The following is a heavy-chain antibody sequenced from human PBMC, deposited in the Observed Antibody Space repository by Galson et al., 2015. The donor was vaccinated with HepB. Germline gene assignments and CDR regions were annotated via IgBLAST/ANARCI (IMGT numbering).Heavy chain of an antibody. CDR1: GFTFSSYS. J-gene: IGHJ6*02. CDR2: ISSSSSTT. V-gene: IGHV3-48*01. D-gene: IGHD4-11*01. CDR3: ARPFRDDYIHGMDV. Sequence: SLRLSCAASGFTFSSYSMNWVRQAPGKGLEWVSYISSSSSTTYYADSVKGRFTVSRDNSKNTLYLQMNSLRAEDTAVYYCARPFRDDYIHGMDVWGQGTTVTVSS.